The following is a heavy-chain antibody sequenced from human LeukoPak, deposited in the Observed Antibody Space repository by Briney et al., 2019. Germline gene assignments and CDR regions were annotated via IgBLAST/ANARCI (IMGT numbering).Heavy chain of an antibody. V-gene: IGHV4-59*11. D-gene: IGHD3-3*01. CDR3: ARGGNFWSGYHTSYYYYYMDV. Sequence: SETLSLTCTVSGGSISSHYWSWIRQPPGKGLEWIGYIYYSGSTNYNPSLKSRVTISVDTSKNQFSLKLSSVTAADTAVYYCARGGNFWSGYHTSYYYYYMDVWCKGTTVTVS. CDR1: GGSISSHY. CDR2: IYYSGST. J-gene: IGHJ6*03.